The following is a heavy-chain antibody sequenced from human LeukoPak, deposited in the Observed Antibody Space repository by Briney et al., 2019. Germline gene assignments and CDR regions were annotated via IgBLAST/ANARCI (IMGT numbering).Heavy chain of an antibody. CDR3: ARDRSSSAAPSLSY. V-gene: IGHV3-48*02. D-gene: IGHD6-13*01. CDR1: GFTFSSYG. Sequence: GGSLRLSCAASGFTFSSYGMNWVRQAPGKGLEWVSYISIRGGTIYYADSVKGRFTISRDNAKNSLYLQMNSLRDEDTAVYYCARDRSSSAAPSLSYWGQGTLVTVSS. J-gene: IGHJ4*02. CDR2: ISIRGGTI.